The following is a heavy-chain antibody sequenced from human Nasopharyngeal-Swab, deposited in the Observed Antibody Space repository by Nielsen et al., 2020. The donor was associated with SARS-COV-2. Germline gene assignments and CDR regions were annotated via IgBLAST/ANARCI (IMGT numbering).Heavy chain of an antibody. Sequence: GESLKISCAASGFTVSSNYMSWVRQAPGKGLEWVSVIYSGGGTYYADSVKGRFTISRDNSKNTLYLQMNSLRAEDTAVYYCARDRTDYCTNGVCYPASYYYGMDVWGQGTTVTVSS. CDR3: ARDRTDYCTNGVCYPASYYYGMDV. CDR2: IYSGGGT. J-gene: IGHJ6*02. V-gene: IGHV3-66*01. D-gene: IGHD2-8*01. CDR1: GFTVSSNY.